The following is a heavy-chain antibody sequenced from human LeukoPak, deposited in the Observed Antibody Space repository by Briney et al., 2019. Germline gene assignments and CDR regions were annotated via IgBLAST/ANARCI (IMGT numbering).Heavy chain of an antibody. CDR1: GFTFSSYW. CDR3: ATSRTLDH. Sequence: RAGVSLRLSCAAPGFTFSSYWMNWVRQAPGKGLEWVANIKQDGSEKYYVDSVKGRFTISRDNAKSSLYLQMNSLRVEDTAVYYCATSRTLDHWGQGTLVTVSS. CDR2: IKQDGSEK. V-gene: IGHV3-7*05. J-gene: IGHJ4*02.